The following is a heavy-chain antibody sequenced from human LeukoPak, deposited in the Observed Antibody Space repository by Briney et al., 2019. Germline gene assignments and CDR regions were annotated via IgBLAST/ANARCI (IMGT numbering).Heavy chain of an antibody. CDR1: GNSISSGDNY. CDR2: IYTSGST. D-gene: IGHD3-10*01. J-gene: IGHJ5*02. V-gene: IGHV4-61*02. CDR3: ARNRYYYGSGNYGVPNWFDP. Sequence: PSETLSLTCTVSGNSISSGDNYWSWIRQPAGKGLEWTGRIYTSGSTNYNPSLKSRVTISVDTSKNQFSLKLNSVTAADTAVYYCARNRYYYGSGNYGVPNWFDPWGQGTLVTVSS.